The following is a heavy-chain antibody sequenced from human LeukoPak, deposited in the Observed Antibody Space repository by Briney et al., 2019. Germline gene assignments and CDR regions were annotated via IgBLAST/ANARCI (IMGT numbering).Heavy chain of an antibody. CDR1: GYTFTGYY. CDR2: INPNSGGT. J-gene: IGHJ4*02. D-gene: IGHD6-13*01. Sequence: ASVKVSCKASGYTFTGYYMHWVRQAPGQGLEWMGWINPNSGGTNYAQKFQGRVTMTRDTSISTAYMELSRLRSDDTAVYYCTSLFPQSSWGFDYWGQGTLVTVSS. V-gene: IGHV1-2*02. CDR3: TSLFPQSSWGFDY.